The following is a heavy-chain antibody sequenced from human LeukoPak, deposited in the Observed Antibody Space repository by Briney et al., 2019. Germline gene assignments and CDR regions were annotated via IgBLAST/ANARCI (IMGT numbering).Heavy chain of an antibody. V-gene: IGHV3-23*01. J-gene: IGHJ3*02. D-gene: IGHD3-10*01. Sequence: GGSLRLSCAAAGFTFDNYRMSWVRQAPGKGLEWVSTVNADGGNTYYADSVKGRFTISRDNSKNTLYLQMNSLRAEDTAVYYCARDGGDIWFGELGDAFDIWGQGTMVTVSS. CDR1: GFTFDNYR. CDR3: ARDGGDIWFGELGDAFDI. CDR2: VNADGGNT.